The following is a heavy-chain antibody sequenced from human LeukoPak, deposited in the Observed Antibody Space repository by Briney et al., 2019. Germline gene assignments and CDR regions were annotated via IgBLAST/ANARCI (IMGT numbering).Heavy chain of an antibody. J-gene: IGHJ4*02. Sequence: GGSLRLSCAASGFTFSSYWMSWVRQAPGEGLEWVANIKQDGSEKYYVDSVKGRFTISRDSAKNSLYLQMNSLRAEDTAVYYCASMYYDILTGYYKDYYFDYWGQGTLVTVSS. V-gene: IGHV3-7*02. CDR1: GFTFSSYW. CDR2: IKQDGSEK. D-gene: IGHD3-9*01. CDR3: ASMYYDILTGYYKDYYFDY.